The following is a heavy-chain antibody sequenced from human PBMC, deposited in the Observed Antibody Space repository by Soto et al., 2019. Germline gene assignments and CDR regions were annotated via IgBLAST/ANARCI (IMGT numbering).Heavy chain of an antibody. J-gene: IGHJ6*03. D-gene: IGHD6-6*01. CDR2: ISYDGSNK. CDR3: AKEGIAARPTFVAYYYYYYMDV. V-gene: IGHV3-30*18. CDR1: GFTFSSYG. Sequence: GGSLRLSCAASGFTFSSYGMHWVRQAPGKGLEWVAVISYDGSNKYYADSVKGRFTISRDNSKNTLYLQMNSLRAEDTAVYYCAKEGIAARPTFVAYYYYYYMDVWGKGTTVTVSS.